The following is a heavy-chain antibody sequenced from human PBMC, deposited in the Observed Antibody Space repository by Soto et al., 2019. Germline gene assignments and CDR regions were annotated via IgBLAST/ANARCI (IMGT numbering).Heavy chain of an antibody. CDR1: GGSISSSSYY. CDR3: ATHIVVVVAAKVWFDP. Sequence: QLQLQESGPGLVKPSETLSLTCTVSGGSISSSSYYWGWIRQPPGKGLEWIGSIYYSGSTYYNPSLKSRVTISVDTSKNQFSLKLSSVTAADTAVYYCATHIVVVVAAKVWFDPWGQGTLVTVSS. CDR2: IYYSGST. V-gene: IGHV4-39*01. J-gene: IGHJ5*02. D-gene: IGHD2-15*01.